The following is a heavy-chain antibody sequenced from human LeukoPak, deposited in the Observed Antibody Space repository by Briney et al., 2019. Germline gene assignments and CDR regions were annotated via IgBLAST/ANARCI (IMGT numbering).Heavy chain of an antibody. Sequence: PGGSLRLSCAASGFTFSSYGMHWVRQAPGKGLEWVAVISYDGSNKYYADSVKGRFTISRDNSKNTLYLQMNSLRAEDTAVYYCAREIRLSGWYDLWTPGYFDYWGQGTLVTVSS. J-gene: IGHJ4*02. CDR1: GFTFSSYG. D-gene: IGHD6-13*01. CDR2: ISYDGSNK. V-gene: IGHV3-30*03. CDR3: AREIRLSGWYDLWTPGYFDY.